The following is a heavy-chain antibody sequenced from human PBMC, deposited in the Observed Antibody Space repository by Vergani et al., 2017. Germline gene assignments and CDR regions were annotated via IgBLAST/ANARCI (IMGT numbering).Heavy chain of an antibody. D-gene: IGHD3-3*01. J-gene: IGHJ1*01. CDR2: VSSRANTYAT. CDR1: GFAFRGST. CDR3: TTHTHYDFVNFKY. V-gene: IGHV3-73*02. Sequence: ELQLVESGGGLVQPGGSLKLSCETSGFAFRGSTIHWFRQASGKGLEWIGRVSSRANTYATDYAESVKDRFTISRDDSKNTAYLQMNSLKSEDTDVFYSTTHTHYDFVNFKYWGQGTLVIVSA.